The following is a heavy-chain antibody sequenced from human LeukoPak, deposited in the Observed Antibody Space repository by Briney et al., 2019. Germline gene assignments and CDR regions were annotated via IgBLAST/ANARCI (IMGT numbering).Heavy chain of an antibody. D-gene: IGHD3-10*01. CDR2: IKEDGSEI. CDR3: ARSYTYARY. CDR1: GFTFGASA. Sequence: PGGSLRLSCAASGFTFGASAMHWVRQAPGKGLEWVAHIKEDGSEIFYVDSVKGRFTISRDNAKNSLYLQMNSLGAEDTAIYYCARSYTYARYWGQGALITVSS. V-gene: IGHV3-7*01. J-gene: IGHJ4*02.